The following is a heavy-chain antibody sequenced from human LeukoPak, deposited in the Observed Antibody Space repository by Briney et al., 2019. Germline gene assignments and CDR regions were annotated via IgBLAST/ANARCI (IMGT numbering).Heavy chain of an antibody. D-gene: IGHD5-18*01. CDR2: ISSSSSYI. CDR1: GFTFSSYS. J-gene: IGHJ4*02. Sequence: GGSLRLSCAASGFTFSSYSMNWVRQAPGKGLEWVSSISSSSSYIYYADSVKGRFTISRDNSKNTLYLQMNSLRAEDTAVYYCAKDGYERGYSYGSPYFDYWGQGTLVTVSS. CDR3: AKDGYERGYSYGSPYFDY. V-gene: IGHV3-21*01.